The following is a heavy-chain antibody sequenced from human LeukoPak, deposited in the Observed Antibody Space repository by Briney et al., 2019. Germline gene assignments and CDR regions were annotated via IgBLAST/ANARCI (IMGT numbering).Heavy chain of an antibody. D-gene: IGHD2-2*02. Sequence: ASEKVSCKVSGYTLAELSMHWVRQAPGKGLEWMGGFDPEDGETIYAQKFQGRVTMTEDTSTDTAYMELSSLRSEDTAVYYCARTPPLPAAILDGTYYYYMDIWGKGTTVTVSS. CDR2: FDPEDGET. CDR1: GYTLAELS. J-gene: IGHJ6*03. CDR3: ARTPPLPAAILDGTYYYYMDI. V-gene: IGHV1-24*01.